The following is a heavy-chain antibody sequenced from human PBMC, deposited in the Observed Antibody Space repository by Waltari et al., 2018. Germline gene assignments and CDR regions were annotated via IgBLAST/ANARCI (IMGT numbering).Heavy chain of an antibody. V-gene: IGHV3-7*03. CDR1: GFTFSSHW. Sequence: EVQLVESGGGLVQPGGSLRPSCAASGFTFSSHWMTGVRQAPGKGLEWVAIINKDGSKKFYVDSVRGRFTVSRDNAKNSLYLQMNSLRVDDTAVYYCARDEEWSSDRWGQGTLVTVSS. CDR2: INKDGSKK. J-gene: IGHJ4*02. CDR3: ARDEEWSSDR. D-gene: IGHD3-3*01.